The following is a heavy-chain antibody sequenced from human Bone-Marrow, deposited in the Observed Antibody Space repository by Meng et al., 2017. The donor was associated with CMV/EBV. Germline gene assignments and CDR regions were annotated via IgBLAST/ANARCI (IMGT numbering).Heavy chain of an antibody. Sequence: SETLSLTCTVSGASISSYYWSWIRQPPGKGLEWIGYIYYSGSTNYNPSLKSRVTISVDTSKNQFSLRLTSVTAADTAVYYCARGGGSSDYWGQGTTVTVSS. CDR1: GASISSYY. CDR3: ARGGGSSDY. J-gene: IGHJ4*03. CDR2: IYYSGST. D-gene: IGHD2-15*01. V-gene: IGHV4-59*01.